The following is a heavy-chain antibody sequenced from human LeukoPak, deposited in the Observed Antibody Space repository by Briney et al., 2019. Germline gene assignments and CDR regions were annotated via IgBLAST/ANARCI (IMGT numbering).Heavy chain of an antibody. CDR2: INPSGGST. Sequence: ASVKVSCKASGYIFISYYIHWVRQPPGQGLEWMGIINPSGGSTSYAQKFQGRVTMTRDTSTSTVYMELSSLRSDDTAVYYCARGYSSGWGKDYYYYMDVWGKGTTVTVSS. V-gene: IGHV1-46*01. CDR3: ARGYSSGWGKDYYYYMDV. D-gene: IGHD6-19*01. J-gene: IGHJ6*03. CDR1: GYIFISYY.